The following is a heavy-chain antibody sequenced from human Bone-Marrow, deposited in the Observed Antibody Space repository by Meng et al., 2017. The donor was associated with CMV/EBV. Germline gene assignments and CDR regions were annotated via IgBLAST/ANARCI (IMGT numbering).Heavy chain of an antibody. CDR3: ARQNIAARPFAY. V-gene: IGHV3-30-3*01. J-gene: IGHJ4*02. D-gene: IGHD6-6*01. Sequence: GESLKISCAASGFTFSSYAMHWVRQAPGKGLEWVAVISYDGSNKYYADSVKGRFTISRDNSKNTLYLQMNSLRAEDTAVYYCARQNIAARPFAYWGQGTLVTVSS. CDR1: GFTFSSYA. CDR2: ISYDGSNK.